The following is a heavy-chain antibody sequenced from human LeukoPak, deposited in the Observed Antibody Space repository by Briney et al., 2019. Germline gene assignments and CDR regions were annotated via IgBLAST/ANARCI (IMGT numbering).Heavy chain of an antibody. CDR2: IYYSGST. CDR3: ARHIGPYDFWSGLSEHFDY. D-gene: IGHD3-3*01. Sequence: SETLSLTCAVYGGSFSGYYWSWIRQPPGKGLEWIGSIYYSGSTYYNPSLKSRVTISVDTSKNQFSLKLSSVTAADTAVYYCARHIGPYDFWSGLSEHFDYWGQGTLVTVSS. V-gene: IGHV4-34*01. CDR1: GGSFSGYY. J-gene: IGHJ4*02.